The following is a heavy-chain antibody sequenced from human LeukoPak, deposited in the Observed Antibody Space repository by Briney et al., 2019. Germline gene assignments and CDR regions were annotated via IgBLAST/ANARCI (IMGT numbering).Heavy chain of an antibody. CDR1: GFTFSSYW. D-gene: IGHD3-10*01. Sequence: GGSLRLSCAASGFTFSSYWMHWVRQAPGKGLVWVSRINSDGSSTSYADSVKGRFTISRDNAKNTLYLQMDSLRAEDTAVYYCARANYYGSGRAAFDIWGQGTMVTVSS. J-gene: IGHJ3*02. V-gene: IGHV3-74*01. CDR3: ARANYYGSGRAAFDI. CDR2: INSDGSST.